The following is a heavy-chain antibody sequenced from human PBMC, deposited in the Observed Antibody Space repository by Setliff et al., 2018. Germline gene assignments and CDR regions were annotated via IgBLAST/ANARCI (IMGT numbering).Heavy chain of an antibody. CDR1: GFTVSSNY. CDR2: IYSGGST. V-gene: IGHV3-66*01. D-gene: IGHD6-13*01. J-gene: IGHJ4*02. CDR3: AVVKGIIAAAGPYFDY. Sequence: GGSLRLSCAASGFTVSSNYMSWVRQAPGKGLEWVSVIYSGGSTYYADSVKGRFTISRDNSKNTLYLQMNSLRAEDTAVYYCAVVKGIIAAAGPYFDYWGQGTLVTVSS.